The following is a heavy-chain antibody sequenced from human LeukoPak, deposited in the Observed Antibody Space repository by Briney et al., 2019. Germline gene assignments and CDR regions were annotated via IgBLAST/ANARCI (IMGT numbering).Heavy chain of an antibody. CDR1: GGSFSGYY. V-gene: IGHV4-34*01. Sequence: PSETLSLTCAVYGGSFSGYYWSWIRQPPGKGLEWIGEINHSGSTNYNPSLKSRVTISVDTSKNQFSLKLSSVTAADTAVYYCLSGGVFDYWGQGTLATVSS. CDR3: LSGGVFDY. CDR2: INHSGST. D-gene: IGHD6-19*01. J-gene: IGHJ4*02.